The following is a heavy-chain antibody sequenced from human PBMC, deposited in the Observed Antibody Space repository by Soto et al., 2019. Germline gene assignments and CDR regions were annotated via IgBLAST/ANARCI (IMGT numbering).Heavy chain of an antibody. CDR2: INHSGST. CDR1: GGSFSGYY. Sequence: KPSETLSLTCAVYGGSFSGYYWSWIRQPPGKGLEWIGEINHSGSTNYNPSLKSRVTISVDTSKNQFSLKLSSVTAADTAVYYCARDILRNVWGSYRSYYYYYYGMDVWGQGTTVTVSS. CDR3: ARDILRNVWGSYRSYYYYYYGMDV. D-gene: IGHD3-16*02. V-gene: IGHV4-34*01. J-gene: IGHJ6*02.